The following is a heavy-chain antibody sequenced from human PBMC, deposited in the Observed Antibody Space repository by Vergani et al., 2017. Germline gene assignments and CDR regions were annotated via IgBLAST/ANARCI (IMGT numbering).Heavy chain of an antibody. CDR3: ARGSTVTTLYFYYGMDV. V-gene: IGHV3-48*01. D-gene: IGHD4-17*01. CDR2: ISSSSSSI. CDR1: GFTFSSYN. Sequence: EVQLVESGGGLAQPGGSLRLSCAASGFTFSSYNMNWVRQAPGKGLEWLSYISSSSSSIYYADSVKGRFTISRDNAKNSLNLQMNSLRAEGTAVYYCARGSTVTTLYFYYGMDVWGQGTTVTVSS. J-gene: IGHJ6*02.